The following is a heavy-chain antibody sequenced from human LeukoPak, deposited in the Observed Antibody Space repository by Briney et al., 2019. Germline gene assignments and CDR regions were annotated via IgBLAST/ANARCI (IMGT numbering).Heavy chain of an antibody. CDR1: GFTFSSHA. CDR3: ARAAYGGWFDP. CDR2: ISYDGSNK. D-gene: IGHD2-8*01. J-gene: IGHJ5*02. V-gene: IGHV3-30-3*01. Sequence: GGSLRLSCAASGFTFSSHAMHWVRQAPGKGLEWVAVISYDGSNKYYADSVKGRFTISRDNSKNTLYLQMDSLRAEDTAVYYCARAAYGGWFDPWGQGTLVTVSS.